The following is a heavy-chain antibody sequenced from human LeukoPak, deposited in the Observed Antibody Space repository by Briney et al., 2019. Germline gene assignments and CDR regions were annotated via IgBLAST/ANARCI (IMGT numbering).Heavy chain of an antibody. V-gene: IGHV4-59*08. CDR1: GGSISSYY. D-gene: IGHD5-24*01. CDR2: IYYSGST. CDR3: ASGRGRMANFDY. Sequence: ASETLSLTCTVSGGSISSYYWSWIRQPPGKGLEWIGYIYYSGSTNYNPSLKSRVTISVDTSKNQFSLKLSSVTAADTAVYYCASGRGRMANFDYWGQGTLVTVSS. J-gene: IGHJ4*02.